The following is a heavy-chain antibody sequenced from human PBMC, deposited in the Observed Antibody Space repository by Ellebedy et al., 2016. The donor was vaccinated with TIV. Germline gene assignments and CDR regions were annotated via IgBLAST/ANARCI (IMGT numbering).Heavy chain of an antibody. J-gene: IGHJ4*02. V-gene: IGHV3-7*01. Sequence: GESLKISCAASGFTFSNYWMSSVRQAPGKGLEWVANIKQDGSETYYVDSVKGRFTISRDNAKNSLVQQTNSLRADDTAVYYGARSPYTGYSDLGFDYWGQGSLVTVSS. D-gene: IGHD2-2*02. CDR3: ARSPYTGYSDLGFDY. CDR1: GFTFSNYW. CDR2: IKQDGSET.